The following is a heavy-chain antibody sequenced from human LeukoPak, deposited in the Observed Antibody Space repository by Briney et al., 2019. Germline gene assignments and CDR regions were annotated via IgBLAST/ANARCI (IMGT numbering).Heavy chain of an antibody. Sequence: PGGSLRLSCEASGFTFASYAMSWVRQAPGKGLEWVSSVSGTGITTYYADSVKGRFTVSRDNSKDTVYLQMNSLRDEDTAVYYCATGPQSAAAGILDYWGQGTLVTVSS. V-gene: IGHV3-23*01. CDR2: VSGTGITT. CDR1: GFTFASYA. J-gene: IGHJ4*02. CDR3: ATGPQSAAAGILDY. D-gene: IGHD6-13*01.